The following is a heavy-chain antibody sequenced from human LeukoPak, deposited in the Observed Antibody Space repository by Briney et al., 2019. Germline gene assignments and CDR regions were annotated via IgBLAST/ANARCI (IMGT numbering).Heavy chain of an antibody. CDR3: ARDYGDFWSGTYYFDY. D-gene: IGHD3-3*01. CDR1: GGSISSYY. Sequence: PSETLSLTCTVFGGSISSYYWSWIRQPAGKGLEWIGRIYTSGSTNCNPSLKSRVTMSVDTSKNQFSLKLSSVTAADTAVYYCARDYGDFWSGTYYFDYWGQGTLVTVSS. J-gene: IGHJ4*02. V-gene: IGHV4-4*07. CDR2: IYTSGST.